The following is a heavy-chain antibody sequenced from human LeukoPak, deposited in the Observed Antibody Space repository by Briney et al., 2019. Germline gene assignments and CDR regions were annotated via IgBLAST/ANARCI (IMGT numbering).Heavy chain of an antibody. V-gene: IGHV1-18*01. J-gene: IGHJ5*02. D-gene: IGHD4-17*01. CDR2: ISAYNGNT. CDR3: ARDRHDYGDYDTPNWFDP. CDR1: GYTFTSYG. Sequence: ASVKVSCKASGYTFTSYGISWVRQAPGQGLEWMGWISAYNGNTNYAQKVQGRVTMTTDTSTSTAYMELRSLRSDDTAVYYCARDRHDYGDYDTPNWFDPWGQGTLVTVSS.